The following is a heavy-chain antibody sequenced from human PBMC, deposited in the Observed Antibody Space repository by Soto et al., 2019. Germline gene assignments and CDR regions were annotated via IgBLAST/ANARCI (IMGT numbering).Heavy chain of an antibody. J-gene: IGHJ4*02. CDR2: INHSGST. CDR3: AREQYNWKI. V-gene: IGHV4-34*01. CDR1: GGSFSGYY. Sequence: SETLSLTCAVYGGSFSGYYWSWIRQPPGKGLEWIGEINHSGSTNYNPSLKSRVTISVDTSKNQFSLKLSSVTAADTAVYFCAREQYNWKIWGQGTLVTGPS. D-gene: IGHD1-20*01.